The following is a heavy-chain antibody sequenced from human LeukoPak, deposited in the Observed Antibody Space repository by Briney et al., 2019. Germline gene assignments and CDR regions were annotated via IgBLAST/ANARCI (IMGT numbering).Heavy chain of an antibody. CDR3: AAEGIVVI. Sequence: SVKVSCKPSGFTLTSSAMLWVRQARGQRLEWIGWIVVGSGNTNYAQKFQERVTITRDMSTSTAYMELSSLRSEDTAVYYCAAEGIVVIWGQGTLVTVSS. CDR1: GFTLTSSA. J-gene: IGHJ4*02. CDR2: IVVGSGNT. D-gene: IGHD3-22*01. V-gene: IGHV1-58*02.